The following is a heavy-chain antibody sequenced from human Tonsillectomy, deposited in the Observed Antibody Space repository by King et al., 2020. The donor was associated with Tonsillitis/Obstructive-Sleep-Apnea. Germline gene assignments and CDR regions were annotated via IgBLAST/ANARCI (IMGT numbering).Heavy chain of an antibody. V-gene: IGHV3-11*01. Sequence: VQLVESGGGLVKPGGSLRLSCAASGFTFSDYYMSWIRQAPGKGLEWVSYISSSGSTIYYADSVKGRFTISRDNAKNSLYLQMNSLRAEDTAVYYCARDSVVVVAAAPYYYYYYMDVWGKGTTVTVSS. CDR3: ARDSVVVVAAAPYYYYYYMDV. CDR2: ISSSGSTI. J-gene: IGHJ6*03. CDR1: GFTFSDYY. D-gene: IGHD2-15*01.